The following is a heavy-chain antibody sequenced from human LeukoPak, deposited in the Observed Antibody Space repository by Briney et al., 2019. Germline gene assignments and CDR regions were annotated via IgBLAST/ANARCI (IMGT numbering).Heavy chain of an antibody. V-gene: IGHV3-30-3*01. J-gene: IGHJ4*02. CDR3: ARDRTGDGYNQGRVFDY. D-gene: IGHD5-24*01. CDR2: ISYDGSNK. Sequence: GGSLRLSCAASLFTYSNYAMHWVRQAPGKGLEWVAVISYDGSNKYYADSVKGRFTISRDISKNTLYLQMNSLRAEDTAVYYCARDRTGDGYNQGRVFDYWGQGTLVTVSS. CDR1: LFTYSNYA.